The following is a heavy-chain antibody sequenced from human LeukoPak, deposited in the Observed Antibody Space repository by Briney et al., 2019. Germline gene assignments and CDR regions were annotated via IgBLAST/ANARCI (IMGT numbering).Heavy chain of an antibody. CDR1: GFTFSSYG. J-gene: IGHJ4*02. D-gene: IGHD5-24*01. CDR2: ISYDGSNK. Sequence: GGSLRLSCAASGFTFSSYGMHWVRQAPGKGLEWVAVISYDGSNKYYADSVKGRFTISRDNFKNTLYLQMNSLRAEDTAVYYCAKEGGDGYNFFDYWGQGTLVTVSS. CDR3: AKEGGDGYNFFDY. V-gene: IGHV3-30*18.